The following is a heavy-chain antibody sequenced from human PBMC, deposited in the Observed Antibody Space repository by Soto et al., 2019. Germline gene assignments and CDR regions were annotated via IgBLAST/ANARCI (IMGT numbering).Heavy chain of an antibody. J-gene: IGHJ3*02. V-gene: IGHV3-30*18. CDR2: ISYDGSNK. CDR3: AKGEYDAFDI. Sequence: GGSLRLSCAASGFTFSSYGMHWVRQAPGKGLEWVAVISYDGSNKYYADSVKGRFTISRDNSKNTLYLQMNSLRAEDTAVYYCAKGEYDAFDIWGQGTMVTVSS. CDR1: GFTFSSYG.